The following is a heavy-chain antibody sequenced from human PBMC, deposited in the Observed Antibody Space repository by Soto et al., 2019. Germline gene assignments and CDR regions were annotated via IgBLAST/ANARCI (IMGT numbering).Heavy chain of an antibody. Sequence: ASVKVSCKASGYTFTGYYMHWVRQAPGQGLEWMGWINPNSGGTNYAQKFQGWVTMTRDTSISTAYMELSRLRSDDTAVYYCARAIPPRGYSGYDYDYWGQGTLVTVSS. J-gene: IGHJ4*02. CDR2: INPNSGGT. CDR3: ARAIPPRGYSGYDYDY. CDR1: GYTFTGYY. D-gene: IGHD5-12*01. V-gene: IGHV1-2*04.